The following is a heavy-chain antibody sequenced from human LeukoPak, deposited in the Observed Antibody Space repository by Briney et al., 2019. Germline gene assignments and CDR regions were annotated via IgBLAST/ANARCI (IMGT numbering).Heavy chain of an antibody. CDR3: ARVPPHCSGGRCYLELDYYYGMDV. J-gene: IGHJ6*02. V-gene: IGHV3-30-3*01. CDR1: GFTFSSYA. D-gene: IGHD2-15*01. Sequence: GRSLRLSCAASGFTFSSYAMHWVRQAPGKGLEWVAVISYDGSKKYYADSVKGRFTISRDNSKNTLYLQMNSLRSGDTAVYYCARVPPHCSGGRCYLELDYYYGMDVWGQGTTVTVSS. CDR2: ISYDGSKK.